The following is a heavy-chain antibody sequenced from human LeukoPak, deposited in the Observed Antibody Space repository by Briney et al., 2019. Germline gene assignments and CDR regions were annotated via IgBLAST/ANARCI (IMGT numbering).Heavy chain of an antibody. CDR1: GFTFSSYS. D-gene: IGHD3-16*01. J-gene: IGHJ4*02. CDR3: ARDPKAYHFDY. V-gene: IGHV3-48*04. Sequence: PGGSLRLSCAASGFTFSSYSMNWVRQAPGKGLEWVSYISSSGSTIYYADSVKGRFTISRDNAKNSLYLQMNSLRAEDTAVYYCARDPKAYHFDYWGQGTLVTVSS. CDR2: ISSSGSTI.